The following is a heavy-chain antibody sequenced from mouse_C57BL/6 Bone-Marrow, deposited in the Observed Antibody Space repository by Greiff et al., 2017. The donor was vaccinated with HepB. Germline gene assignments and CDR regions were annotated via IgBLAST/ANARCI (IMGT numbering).Heavy chain of an antibody. CDR2: ILPGSGST. CDR1: GYTFTGYW. D-gene: IGHD1-1*01. V-gene: IGHV1-9*01. CDR3: AKWGYNDGSGYGAWFAY. J-gene: IGHJ3*01. Sequence: QVQLQQSGAELMKPGASVKLSCKATGYTFTGYWIEWVKQRPGHGLEWIGEILPGSGSTNYNEKFKGKATFTADTSSNTAYMQLSSLTTEDSALSYCAKWGYNDGSGYGAWFAYWGQGTLVTVSA.